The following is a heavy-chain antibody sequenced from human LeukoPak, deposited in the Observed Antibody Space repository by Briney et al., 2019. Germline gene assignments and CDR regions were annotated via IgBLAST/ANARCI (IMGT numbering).Heavy chain of an antibody. CDR1: GYSISSGYY. CDR2: IYHSGST. CDR3: ARLERLGVASAGNIY. V-gene: IGHV4-38-2*01. J-gene: IGHJ4*02. Sequence: PSETLSLTCAVSGYSISSGYYWGWIRQPPGKGLEWIGSIYHSGSTYYNPSLKSRVTISVDTSKNQFSLKLSSVTAADTAVYYYARLERLGVASAGNIYWGQGTLVTVSS. D-gene: IGHD6-13*01.